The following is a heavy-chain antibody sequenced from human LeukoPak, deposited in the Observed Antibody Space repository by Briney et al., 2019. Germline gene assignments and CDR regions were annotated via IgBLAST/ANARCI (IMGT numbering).Heavy chain of an antibody. CDR1: GFTFSSYS. CDR3: ARPYSGYAAGDYYYYYYMDV. CDR2: ISSISSTI. D-gene: IGHD5-12*01. J-gene: IGHJ6*03. V-gene: IGHV3-48*01. Sequence: VGTLRLSRAPSGFTFSSYSMNWVRQAPGKGLEWVSYISSISSTIYSADSVKGRFTISRDNAKNSLYLQMNSLRAEDTAVYYCARPYSGYAAGDYYYYYYMDVWGKGTTVTVSS.